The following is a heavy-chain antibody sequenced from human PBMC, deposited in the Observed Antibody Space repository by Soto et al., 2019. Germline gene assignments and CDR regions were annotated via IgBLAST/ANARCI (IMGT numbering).Heavy chain of an antibody. V-gene: IGHV4-31*03. J-gene: IGHJ4*02. CDR3: ARDKTMVRGVTRYFDY. Sequence: QVQLQESGPGLGKPSQTLSLTCTVSGGSISSGGYYWSWIRQHPGKGLEWIGYIYYSGSTYYNPSLKSRVTISVDTSKNQFSLKLSSVTAADTAVYYCARDKTMVRGVTRYFDYWGQGTLVTVSS. D-gene: IGHD3-10*01. CDR1: GGSISSGGYY. CDR2: IYYSGST.